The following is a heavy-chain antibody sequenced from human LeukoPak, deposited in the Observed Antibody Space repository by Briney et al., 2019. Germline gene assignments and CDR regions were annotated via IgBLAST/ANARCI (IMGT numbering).Heavy chain of an antibody. CDR1: GFTFSSYA. J-gene: IGHJ3*02. Sequence: GGSLRLSCAAPGFTFSSYAMDWVRQAPGKGLAWVASISYDGTNKYYADSVKGRFTTSRDDSKNTLYLQMNSLRTEDTAVYYCATSISVAENAFDIWGQGTMVTVSS. V-gene: IGHV3-30*04. D-gene: IGHD6-19*01. CDR2: ISYDGTNK. CDR3: ATSISVAENAFDI.